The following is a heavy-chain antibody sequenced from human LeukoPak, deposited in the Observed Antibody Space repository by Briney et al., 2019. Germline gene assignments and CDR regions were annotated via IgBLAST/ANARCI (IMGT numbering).Heavy chain of an antibody. CDR3: AKGFLYDILTDHAFDI. V-gene: IGHV3-30*02. J-gene: IGHJ3*02. Sequence: GGSLRLSCAASGFTFSSYGMHWVRQAPGKGLEWVAFMRYDGSNKYYADSVKGRFTISRDNSKNTLYLQMNSLRAEDTAVYYCAKGFLYDILTDHAFDIWGQGTLVIVSS. D-gene: IGHD3-9*01. CDR2: MRYDGSNK. CDR1: GFTFSSYG.